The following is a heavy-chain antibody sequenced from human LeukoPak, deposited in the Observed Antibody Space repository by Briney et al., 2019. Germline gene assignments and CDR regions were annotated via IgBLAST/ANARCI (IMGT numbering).Heavy chain of an antibody. CDR1: GYTFTGYY. CDR2: INPNSGGT. CDR3: ATSLISGYAALDAFDI. V-gene: IGHV1-2*04. J-gene: IGHJ3*02. D-gene: IGHD5-12*01. Sequence: ASVKVSCKASGYTFTGYYMHWVRQAPGQGLEWMGWINPNSGGTNYAQKFQGWVTMTRDTSISTAYMELSRLRSDDTAVYYCATSLISGYAALDAFDIWGQGTMVTVSS.